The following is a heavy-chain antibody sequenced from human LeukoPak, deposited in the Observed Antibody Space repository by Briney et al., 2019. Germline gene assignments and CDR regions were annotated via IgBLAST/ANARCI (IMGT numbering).Heavy chain of an antibody. D-gene: IGHD2-2*03. J-gene: IGHJ3*02. CDR1: GDSFTSVTDY. Sequence: SETLSLTCTVSGDSFTSVTDYWAWIRQPPGKGLEWIGSIYYSGSTYYNPSLKSRVTISVDTSKNQFSLKLSSVTAADTAVYYCARRGVYGYCSSTSCYEGAFDIWGQGTMVTVSS. CDR2: IYYSGST. V-gene: IGHV4-39*01. CDR3: ARRGVYGYCSSTSCYEGAFDI.